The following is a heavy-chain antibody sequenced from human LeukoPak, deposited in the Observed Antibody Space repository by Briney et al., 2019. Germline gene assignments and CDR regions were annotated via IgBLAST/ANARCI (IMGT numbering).Heavy chain of an antibody. CDR3: ARSHFPYCSSTSCYTVDY. CDR2: INPNSGGT. V-gene: IGHV1-2*02. Sequence: ASVKVSCKASGYTFTGYYMHWVRQAPGQGLEWMGWINPNSGGTNYAQKFHGRVTMTRDTSISTAYMELSRLRSDDTAVYYCARSHFPYCSSTSCYTVDYWGQGTLVTVSS. J-gene: IGHJ4*02. D-gene: IGHD2-2*02. CDR1: GYTFTGYY.